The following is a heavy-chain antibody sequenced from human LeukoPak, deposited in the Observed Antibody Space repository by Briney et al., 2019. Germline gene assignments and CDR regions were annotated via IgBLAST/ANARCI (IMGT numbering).Heavy chain of an antibody. CDR2: IIPILGIA. D-gene: IGHD3-22*01. J-gene: IGHJ4*02. CDR1: GGTFSSYT. Sequence: SVKVSCKASGGTFSSYTFSWVRQAPGQGLQWMGKIIPILGIADYAQKFQGRVTITAERSTSTAYMELSSLTSEDTAVYYCSTWNYDSRGYEFDYWGQGTLVTVSS. V-gene: IGHV1-69*02. CDR3: STWNYDSRGYEFDY.